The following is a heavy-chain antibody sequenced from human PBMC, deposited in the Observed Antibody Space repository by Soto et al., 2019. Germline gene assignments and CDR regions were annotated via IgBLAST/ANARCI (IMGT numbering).Heavy chain of an antibody. D-gene: IGHD4-17*01. Sequence: PGGSLRLSCTAPEFSFSNYAVTWVRQAPGKGLEWVSSIGADINYIYYADSVKGRFTISRDKSKNTVFLQMNSLRADGTAVYYCAKDPNGDYVGAFDSWGQGTLVTVSS. J-gene: IGHJ4*02. CDR1: EFSFSNYA. CDR2: IGADINYI. V-gene: IGHV3-23*01. CDR3: AKDPNGDYVGAFDS.